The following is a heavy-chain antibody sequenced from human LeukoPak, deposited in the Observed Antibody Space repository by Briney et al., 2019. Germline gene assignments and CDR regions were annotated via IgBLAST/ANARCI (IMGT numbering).Heavy chain of an antibody. Sequence: ASVKVSCKASGYTFTGYYMHRVRQAPGQGLEWMGWINPNSGGTNYAQKFQGRVTMTRDTSISTAYMELSRLRSDDTAVYYCARDANYDILTGYYLDAFDIWGQGTMVTVSS. J-gene: IGHJ3*02. D-gene: IGHD3-9*01. CDR2: INPNSGGT. CDR3: ARDANYDILTGYYLDAFDI. CDR1: GYTFTGYY. V-gene: IGHV1-2*02.